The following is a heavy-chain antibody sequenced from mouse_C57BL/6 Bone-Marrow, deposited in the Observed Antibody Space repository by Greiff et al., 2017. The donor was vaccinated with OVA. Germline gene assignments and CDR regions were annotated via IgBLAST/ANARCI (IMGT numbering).Heavy chain of an antibody. CDR3: ARSGDYGSHYFDY. CDR1: GYTFTSYW. V-gene: IGHV1-64*01. CDR2: IHPNSGST. D-gene: IGHD1-1*01. Sequence: QVQLKQPGAELVKPGASVKLSCKASGYTFTSYWMHWVKQRPGQGLEWIGMIHPNSGSTNYNEKFKSKATLTVDKSSSTAYMQLSSLTSEDSAVYYYARSGDYGSHYFDYWGQGTTLTVSS. J-gene: IGHJ2*01.